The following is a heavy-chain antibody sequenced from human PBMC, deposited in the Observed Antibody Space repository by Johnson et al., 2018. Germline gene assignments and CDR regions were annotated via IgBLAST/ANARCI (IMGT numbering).Heavy chain of an antibody. CDR2: ITPSGAST. D-gene: IGHD1-14*01. CDR1: GSTFTSYY. J-gene: IGHJ6*02. CDR3: ASLPDDYFYYGIDV. V-gene: IGHV1-46*01. Sequence: QVQLVESGAEVKKXGASVKVXCQSSGSTFTSYYMHWVRLVPGQGLEWMGRITPSGASTSYAPTFQGRVTMTTDTSTSTVYMELNSLRSEDPAVYFCASLPDDYFYYGIDVWGQGTTVTVSS.